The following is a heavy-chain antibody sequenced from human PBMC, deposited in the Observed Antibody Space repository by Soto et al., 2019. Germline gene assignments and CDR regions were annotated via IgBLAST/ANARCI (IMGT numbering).Heavy chain of an antibody. J-gene: IGHJ4*02. Sequence: EVQLLESGGGLVQPGGSLRLSCAASGFTFSTFDMSWVRQAPGKGLEWVSAILGSTGNTYYADSVKGRFTISKDNSENTLFLHMNSLRPEDTALYYCTKGAWLDYWGQGRLVTVSS. CDR2: ILGSTGNT. V-gene: IGHV3-23*01. D-gene: IGHD3-9*01. CDR1: GFTFSTFD. CDR3: TKGAWLDY.